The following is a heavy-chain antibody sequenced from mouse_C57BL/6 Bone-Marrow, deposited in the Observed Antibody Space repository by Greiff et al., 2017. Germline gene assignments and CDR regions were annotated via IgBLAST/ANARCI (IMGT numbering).Heavy chain of an antibody. J-gene: IGHJ1*03. CDR1: GYTFTSYW. CDR3: GRSQLVDWDFDV. Sequence: QVQLQQPGTELVKPGASVKLSCKASGYTFTSYWMHWVKQRPGQGLEWIGSINPSNGGTNYNEKFKSKATLTVDKSSSTAYMQRSSLTSEDAAVYDCGRSQLVDWDFDVWGTGTTVTVSS. V-gene: IGHV1-53*01. D-gene: IGHD4-1*02. CDR2: INPSNGGT.